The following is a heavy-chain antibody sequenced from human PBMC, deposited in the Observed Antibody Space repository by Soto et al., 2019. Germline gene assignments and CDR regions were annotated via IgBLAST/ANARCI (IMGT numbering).Heavy chain of an antibody. J-gene: IGHJ4*02. CDR1: GFTFSSYG. V-gene: IGHV3-30*18. D-gene: IGHD1-26*01. CDR2: ISYDGSNT. Sequence: QVQLVESGGGVVQPGRSLRLSCVASGFTFSSYGMHWVRQAPGKGLEWVAIISYDGSNTYYADSVKGRFTISRDNSKNTLYLQMNSLRAEDTSVYYCAKEGGLSGSYYISSSYYFDYWGQGTVVIVSS. CDR3: AKEGGLSGSYYISSSYYFDY.